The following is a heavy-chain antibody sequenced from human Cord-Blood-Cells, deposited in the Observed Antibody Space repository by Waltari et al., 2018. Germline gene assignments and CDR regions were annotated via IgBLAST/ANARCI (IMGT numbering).Heavy chain of an antibody. J-gene: IGHJ3*02. Sequence: QVQLVQSGAEVTKPCASVKVSCKASGSTFTTYAVNCVPQATGQGLEWMGWMNPNSGNTGYAQKFQGRVTMTRNTSISTAYMELSSLRSEDTAVYYCAIDGSYYDAFDIWGQGTMVTVSS. D-gene: IGHD1-26*01. CDR3: AIDGSYYDAFDI. CDR1: GSTFTTYA. CDR2: MNPNSGNT. V-gene: IGHV1-8*01.